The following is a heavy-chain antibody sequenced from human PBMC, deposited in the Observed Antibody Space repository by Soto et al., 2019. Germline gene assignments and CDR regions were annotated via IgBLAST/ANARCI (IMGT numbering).Heavy chain of an antibody. CDR2: IFSSGTT. V-gene: IGHV4-30-4*01. CDR1: FDSISRGHKS. D-gene: IGHD3-16*01. CDR3: ARVPSPFDYYYAMDV. Sequence: SETLSLTCTVSFDSISRGHKSSSRIRQAPWKGLEWLGYIFSSGTTYYNPSPKSLLTMSLDTSQNQCSVRLASVTDADSAVDYCARVPSPFDYYYAMDVWGQGTTATV. J-gene: IGHJ6*02.